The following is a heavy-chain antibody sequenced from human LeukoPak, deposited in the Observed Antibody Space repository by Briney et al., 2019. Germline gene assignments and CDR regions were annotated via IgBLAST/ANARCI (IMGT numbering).Heavy chain of an antibody. V-gene: IGHV3-15*01. D-gene: IGHD3-10*01. CDR2: IKSKTDGGTT. J-gene: IGHJ4*02. Sequence: PGGSLRLSCAASGFTFSNAWMSWVRQAPGKGLEWVGRIKSKTDGGTTDYAAPVKGRFTISRDDSKNTLYLQMNSLKTEDTAVYYCLCDWYGSGSYWQIRESYFDYWGQGTLVTVSS. CDR1: GFTFSNAW. CDR3: LCDWYGSGSYWQIRESYFDY.